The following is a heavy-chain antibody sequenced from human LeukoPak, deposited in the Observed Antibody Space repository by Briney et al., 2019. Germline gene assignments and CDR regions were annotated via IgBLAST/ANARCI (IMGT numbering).Heavy chain of an antibody. V-gene: IGHV2-5*01. CDR1: GFSLRTSGVG. Sequence: ESGPTLVKPTQSLTLTCTFSGFSLRTSGVGVGSIRQPPGKALEWLAVIYWNVDKRYSPVLKSRLTITKDTSKNQVVLTMTNMDPVDTATYYCAHRGDITMVRGVSPIRGWFDPWGQGTLVTVSS. CDR3: AHRGDITMVRGVSPIRGWFDP. D-gene: IGHD3-10*01. CDR2: IYWNVDK. J-gene: IGHJ5*02.